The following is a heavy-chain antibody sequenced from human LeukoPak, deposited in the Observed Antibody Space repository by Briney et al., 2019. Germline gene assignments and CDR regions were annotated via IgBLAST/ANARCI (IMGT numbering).Heavy chain of an antibody. CDR3: AKGRDCSGGSCYPPYYYAIDV. V-gene: IGHV3-23*01. D-gene: IGHD2-15*01. Sequence: GGSLRLSCAASGFTFSSYAMSWVRQAPGKGLEWASGISGSGDSTYYIDSVKGRFTISRDNSKNTLFLQMNSLRAEDTAVYYCAKGRDCSGGSCYPPYYYAIDVWGQGTTVTVSS. CDR2: ISGSGDST. J-gene: IGHJ6*02. CDR1: GFTFSSYA.